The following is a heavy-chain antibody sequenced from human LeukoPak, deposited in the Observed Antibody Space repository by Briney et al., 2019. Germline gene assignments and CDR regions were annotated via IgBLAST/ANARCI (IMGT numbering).Heavy chain of an antibody. CDR2: INSDGSST. CDR1: GFTFSSYW. V-gene: IGHV3-74*01. D-gene: IGHD3-10*01. Sequence: PGGSLRLSCAASGFTFSSYWTHWVRQAPGKGLVWVSRINSDGSSTSYADSVKGRFTISRDNAKNMVYLQMNSLRADDTAIYYCTRAITYFYGSVTYDWFDSWGQGTRVTVSS. J-gene: IGHJ5*01. CDR3: TRAITYFYGSVTYDWFDS.